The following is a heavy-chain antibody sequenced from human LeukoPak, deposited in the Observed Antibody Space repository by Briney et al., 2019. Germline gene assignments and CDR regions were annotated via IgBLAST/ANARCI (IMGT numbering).Heavy chain of an antibody. CDR1: GYTFTSYD. CDR2: MTPNSGNT. J-gene: IGHJ6*02. V-gene: IGHV1-8*01. CDR3: ARGRLRYGMDV. Sequence: ASVKVSCKASGYTFTSYDINGVRQATGQGGEWIGWMTPNSGNTGYAQKFQRRVTMTRNTSISTAYMELSSLRSEDTAVYYCARGRLRYGMDVWGQGTTVTVSS. D-gene: IGHD3-16*01.